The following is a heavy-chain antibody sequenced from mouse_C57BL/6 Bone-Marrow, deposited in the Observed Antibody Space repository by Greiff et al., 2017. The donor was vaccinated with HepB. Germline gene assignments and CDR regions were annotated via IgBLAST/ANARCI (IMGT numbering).Heavy chain of an antibody. Sequence: VQLQQSGAELARPGDSVKMSCKASGYTFTSYTVHWVKQRPGQGLEWIGYINPSRGDTKYNQKFKDKATLTADKSSSSAYMQLSSPTSEDSEVYCCARELLPVYFDYWGQGTTLTVSS. CDR1: GYTFTSYT. D-gene: IGHD2-12*01. J-gene: IGHJ2*01. CDR3: ARELLPVYFDY. V-gene: IGHV1-4*01. CDR2: INPSRGDT.